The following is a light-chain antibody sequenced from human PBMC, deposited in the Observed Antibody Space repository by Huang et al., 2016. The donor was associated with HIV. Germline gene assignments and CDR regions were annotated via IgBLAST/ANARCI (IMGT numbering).Light chain of an antibody. CDR2: LAS. Sequence: DIVMTQSPLSLPVTPGEPASIFCRSSQSLLHSNGYNYLDWYLQKPGQSPQLLIYLASNRASGVPDRFSGSGSGTDFTLKINRVEAEDVGVYYCMRALQTPMFTFGQGTKLEIK. CDR3: MRALQTPMFT. CDR1: QSLLHSNGYNY. V-gene: IGKV2-28*01. J-gene: IGKJ2*01.